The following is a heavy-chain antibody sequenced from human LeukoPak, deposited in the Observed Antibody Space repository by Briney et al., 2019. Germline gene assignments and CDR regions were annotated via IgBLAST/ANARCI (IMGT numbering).Heavy chain of an antibody. J-gene: IGHJ4*02. CDR3: ANGRDTSGWETMSPVMH. CDR1: GFTFSSYG. Sequence: GGSLRLSCAASGFTFSSYGMHWVRQAPGKGLEWVAVISYDGSNKYYADSVKGRFTISRDNSKNTLYLQMNSLRAEDTAVYYCANGRDTSGWETMSPVMHWGQGTLVTVSS. D-gene: IGHD6-19*01. V-gene: IGHV3-30*18. CDR2: ISYDGSNK.